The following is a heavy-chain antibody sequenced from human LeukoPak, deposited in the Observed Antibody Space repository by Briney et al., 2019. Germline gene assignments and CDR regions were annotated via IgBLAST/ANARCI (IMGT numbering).Heavy chain of an antibody. Sequence: SGTLSLTCAVSGGSISSINWWSWVRQPPGKGLEWIGEIYHSGSTNYNPSLKSRVTISVDKSKNQFSLKLSSVTAADTAVYYCASMVRGVIIRRDFDYWGQGTLVTVSS. D-gene: IGHD3-10*01. V-gene: IGHV4-4*02. J-gene: IGHJ4*02. CDR1: GGSISSINW. CDR2: IYHSGST. CDR3: ASMVRGVIIRRDFDY.